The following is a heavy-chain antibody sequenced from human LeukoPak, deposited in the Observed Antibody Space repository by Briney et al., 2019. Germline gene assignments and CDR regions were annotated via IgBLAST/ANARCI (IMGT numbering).Heavy chain of an antibody. J-gene: IGHJ4*02. Sequence: GGSLRLSCAASGFTFSSYGMHWVRQAPGKGLEWVAVISYDGSNKYYADSVKGRFIISRDNSKNTLYLQMNSLRAEDTAVYYCARDNHYYGSGSYDYWAREPWSPSLQ. CDR1: GFTFSSYG. V-gene: IGHV3-30*03. CDR2: ISYDGSNK. CDR3: ARDNHYYGSGSYDY. D-gene: IGHD3-10*01.